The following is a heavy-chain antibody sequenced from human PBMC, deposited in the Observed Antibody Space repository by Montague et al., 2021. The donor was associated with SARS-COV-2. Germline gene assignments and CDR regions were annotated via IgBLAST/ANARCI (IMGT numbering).Heavy chain of an antibody. CDR1: GGSISSYY. J-gene: IGHJ4*02. CDR2: IYYSGST. CDR3: ARRALGYCSGGSCYSAFDY. D-gene: IGHD2-15*01. V-gene: IGHV4-59*08. Sequence: SETLSLTCTVSGGSISSYYWSWIRQPPGKGLEWIGYIYYSGSTNXNPSLKSRVTISVDTSKNQFSLKLCSVTAADTAVYYCARRALGYCSGGSCYSAFDYWGQGTLVTVSS.